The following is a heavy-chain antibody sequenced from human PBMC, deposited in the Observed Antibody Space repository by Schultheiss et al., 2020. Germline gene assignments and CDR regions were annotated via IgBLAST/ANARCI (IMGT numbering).Heavy chain of an antibody. Sequence: GGSLRLSCAASGFTFSSYAMHWVRQAPGKGLEWVSSISSSSSYIYYADSVKGRFTISRDNAKNSLYLQMNSLRAEDTAVYYCAKLKHSSSWANYYYYYGMDVWGQGTTVTVSS. CDR2: ISSSSSYI. CDR1: GFTFSSYA. D-gene: IGHD6-13*01. J-gene: IGHJ6*02. CDR3: AKLKHSSSWANYYYYYGMDV. V-gene: IGHV3-21*04.